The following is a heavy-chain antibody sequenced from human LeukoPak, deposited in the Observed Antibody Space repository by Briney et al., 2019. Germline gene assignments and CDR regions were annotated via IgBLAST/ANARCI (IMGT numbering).Heavy chain of an antibody. D-gene: IGHD5-18*01. CDR2: IFYSGRT. CDR3: ARGQKYRNGYTVTELGSGYFDY. V-gene: IGHV4-59*01. J-gene: IGHJ4*02. Sequence: SETLSLTCSVSGGSISSYYWSWIRQPPGKGLEWIGYIFYSGRTNYNPSLKSRVTISVDTSKNQFSLTLSSVTAADTAVYYCARGQKYRNGYTVTELGSGYFDYWGQGTLVTVSS. CDR1: GGSISSYY.